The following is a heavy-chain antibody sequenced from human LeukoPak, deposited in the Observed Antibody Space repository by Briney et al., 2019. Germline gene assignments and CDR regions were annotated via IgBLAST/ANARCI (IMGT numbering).Heavy chain of an antibody. Sequence: SETLSLTCTVSGGSITNYYWNWIRQPAGKGLEWIGHIYISGSTNYNPSLKSRVTMSVDTSKNQFPLKVNSVTAADTAVYYCARGNYDSTGYYYMGDTLDIWGQGTMVTVSS. CDR2: IYISGST. CDR3: ARGNYDSTGYYYMGDTLDI. V-gene: IGHV4-4*07. J-gene: IGHJ3*02. D-gene: IGHD3-22*01. CDR1: GGSITNYY.